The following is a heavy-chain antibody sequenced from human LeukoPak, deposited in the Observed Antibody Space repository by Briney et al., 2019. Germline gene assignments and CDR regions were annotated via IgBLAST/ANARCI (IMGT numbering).Heavy chain of an antibody. CDR3: ARVEYSGNGNLY. D-gene: IGHD1-26*01. CDR2: INRDGSGK. J-gene: IGHJ4*02. CDR1: GLTFISYW. V-gene: IGHV3-7*03. Sequence: PGGSLRLSCAGSGLTFISYWMTWVRQVPGKGLEWVANINRDGSGKYYLPSVRGRFTISKDDAKDSLYLQMDSLRPEDTAIYYCARVEYSGNGNLYWGQGTLVTVSS.